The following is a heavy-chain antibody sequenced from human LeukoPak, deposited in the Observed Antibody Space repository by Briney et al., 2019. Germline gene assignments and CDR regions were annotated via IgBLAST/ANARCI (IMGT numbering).Heavy chain of an antibody. V-gene: IGHV1-58*01. Sequence: GTSVKVSCKASGFTFTSSAVQWVRQARGQRLEWIGWIVVGSGNTNYAQKLQERVTITGDMSTSTAYMELSSLRSEDTAVYYCAASPDYYDSSGYSYYFDYWGQGTLVTVSS. CDR2: IVVGSGNT. J-gene: IGHJ4*02. CDR1: GFTFTSSA. CDR3: AASPDYYDSSGYSYYFDY. D-gene: IGHD3-22*01.